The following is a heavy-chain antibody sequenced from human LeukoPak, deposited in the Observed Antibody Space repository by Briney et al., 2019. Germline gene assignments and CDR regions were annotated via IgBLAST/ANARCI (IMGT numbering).Heavy chain of an antibody. V-gene: IGHV1-8*02. Sequence: ASVKVSCKASGYTFTGYYMHWVRQATGQGLEWMGWMNPNSGNTGYAQKFQGRVTMTRSTSISTAYMELSSLRSEDTAVYYCARRRSMTTVTSFDYWGQGTLVTVSS. CDR2: MNPNSGNT. CDR1: GYTFTGYY. J-gene: IGHJ4*02. D-gene: IGHD4-17*01. CDR3: ARRRSMTTVTSFDY.